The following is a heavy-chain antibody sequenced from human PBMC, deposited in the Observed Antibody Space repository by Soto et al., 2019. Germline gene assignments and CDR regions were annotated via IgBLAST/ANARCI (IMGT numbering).Heavy chain of an antibody. J-gene: IGHJ1*01. CDR1: GFTFDDYT. V-gene: IGHV3-43*01. Sequence: EVQLVESGGVVVQPGGSLRLSCAASGFTFDDYTMHWVRQAPGKGLEWVSLISWDGGSTYYADSVKGRFTISRDNSKNFLYLQMNSLRTEDTGLYYCAKGGFGGDSILEYFQHWGPGTLVTVSS. CDR3: AKGGFGGDSILEYFQH. D-gene: IGHD2-21*02. CDR2: ISWDGGST.